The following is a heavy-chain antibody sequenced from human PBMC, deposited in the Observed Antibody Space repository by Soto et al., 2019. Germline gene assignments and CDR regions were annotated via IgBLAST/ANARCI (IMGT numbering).Heavy chain of an antibody. V-gene: IGHV3-33*01. CDR1: GFIFSDYG. CDR2: IWYDGSNK. CDR3: ARDPSHGSGSYLDS. Sequence: PVGSLRLSCAASGFIFSDYGMHWVRQAPGKGLEWVAVIWYDGSNKYYADSVKGRFTVSRDNSKNTLYLQMNGLRAEDTAVFYCARDPSHGSGSYLDSWGQGTLVTVSS. J-gene: IGHJ4*02. D-gene: IGHD3-10*01.